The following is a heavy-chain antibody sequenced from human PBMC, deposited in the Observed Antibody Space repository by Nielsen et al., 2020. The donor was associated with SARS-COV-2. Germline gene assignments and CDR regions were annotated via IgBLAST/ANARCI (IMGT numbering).Heavy chain of an antibody. J-gene: IGHJ5*02. CDR1: GYTFTSYG. CDR2: ISAYNGNT. Sequence: ASVKVSCKASGYTFTSYGISWVRQAPGQGLEWMGWISAYNGNTNYAQKLQGRVTMTEDTSTDTAYMELSSLRSEDTAVYYCATSSPMNSSPWFDPWGQGTLVTVSS. CDR3: ATSSPMNSSPWFDP. V-gene: IGHV1-18*01. D-gene: IGHD3-22*01.